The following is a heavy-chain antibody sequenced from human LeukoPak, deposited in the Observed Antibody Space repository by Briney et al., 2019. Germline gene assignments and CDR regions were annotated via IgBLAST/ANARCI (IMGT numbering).Heavy chain of an antibody. CDR1: GYTFTSYG. Sequence: GASVKVSCNASGYTFTSYGISWVRQAPGQGLEWMGIINPSGGSTSYAQKFQGRVTMTRDMSTSTVYMELSSLRSEDTAVYYCAREKGDGYDYWGQGTLVTVSS. CDR3: AREKGDGYDY. D-gene: IGHD5-24*01. J-gene: IGHJ4*02. V-gene: IGHV1-46*01. CDR2: INPSGGST.